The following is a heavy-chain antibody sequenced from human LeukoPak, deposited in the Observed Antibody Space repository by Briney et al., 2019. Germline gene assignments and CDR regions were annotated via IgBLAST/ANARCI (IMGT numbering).Heavy chain of an antibody. V-gene: IGHV4-31*03. Sequence: SETLSLTCTVSGDSITSGGYYWSWIRHYPGRGLEWIEYIYYSGTTDYNPSLKSRVTISVDTSKNQFSLKLASVTAADTAVYYCARDGYCSSTTCYNWFDPWGQGILVTVPS. CDR1: GDSITSGGYY. CDR2: IYYSGTT. J-gene: IGHJ5*02. CDR3: ARDGYCSSTTCYNWFDP. D-gene: IGHD2-2*03.